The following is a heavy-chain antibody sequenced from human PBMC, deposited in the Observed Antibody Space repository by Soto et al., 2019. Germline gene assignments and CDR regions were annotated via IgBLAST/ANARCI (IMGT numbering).Heavy chain of an antibody. V-gene: IGHV3-48*03. D-gene: IGHD6-19*01. CDR2: ISSSGSSI. CDR3: ARGDALVVAGKNFDY. Sequence: EVQLVESGGGLGRPGGSLRLSCAASGFTFSSYDMNWVRQAPGKGLEWVSYISSSGSSIHYADSVKGRFTISRDNANNSLYLQMNSLRAEDTAVYYCARGDALVVAGKNFDYGGRGSLVTVSS. J-gene: IGHJ4*02. CDR1: GFTFSSYD.